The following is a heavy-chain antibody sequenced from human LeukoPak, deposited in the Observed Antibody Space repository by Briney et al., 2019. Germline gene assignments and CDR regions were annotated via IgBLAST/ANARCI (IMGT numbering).Heavy chain of an antibody. Sequence: GGSLRLSCAASGFTFGDHYLSCVRQAPGKGLEWVGLIRNKAASYTTDYAASLKGRFTISRDDSKNSVYLQLSSLKTEDTAVYYCARDRYGGVDYWGQGTLVTVSS. J-gene: IGHJ4*02. CDR2: IRNKAASYTT. CDR1: GFTFGDHY. D-gene: IGHD4-23*01. V-gene: IGHV3-72*01. CDR3: ARDRYGGVDY.